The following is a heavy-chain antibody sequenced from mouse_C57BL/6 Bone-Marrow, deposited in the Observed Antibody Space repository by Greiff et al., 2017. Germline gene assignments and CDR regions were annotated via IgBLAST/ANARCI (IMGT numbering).Heavy chain of an antibody. CDR2: IDPSDSDT. J-gene: IGHJ1*03. CDR1: GYTFTSYW. V-gene: IGHV1-50*01. D-gene: IGHD1-1*01. Sequence: VQLQQPGAELVKPGASVKLSCKASGYTFTSYWMQWVKQRPGQGLEWIGEIDPSDSDTNYNQKFKGKATLTVDTSSSTAYMQLSSLTSEDSAVYYCASCTTGEEYFDVWGTGTTVTVSS. CDR3: ASCTTGEEYFDV.